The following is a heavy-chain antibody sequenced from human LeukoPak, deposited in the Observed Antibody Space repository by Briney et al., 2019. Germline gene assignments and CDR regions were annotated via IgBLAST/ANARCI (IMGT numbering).Heavy chain of an antibody. CDR1: GYTFTSYA. CDR3: AIIRTPLWFGKLRGPFDY. D-gene: IGHD3-10*01. V-gene: IGHV7-4-1*02. CDR2: INTITGNP. Sequence: ASVKVSCKASGYTFTSYAMNWVRQAPGQGLEWMGWINTITGNPTYAQDLTRQFVFSLDTSVSTAYLQISSLKVEDTAVYYCAIIRTPLWFGKLRGPFDYWGQGTLVTVSS. J-gene: IGHJ4*02.